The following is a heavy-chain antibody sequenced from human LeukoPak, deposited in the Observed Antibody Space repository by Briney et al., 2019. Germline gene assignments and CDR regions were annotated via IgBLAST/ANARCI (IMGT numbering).Heavy chain of an antibody. CDR3: ARDRSGAVASRNFDY. CDR1: GGSFSGYY. V-gene: IGHV4-34*01. D-gene: IGHD6-19*01. Sequence: SETLSLTCAVYGGSFSGYYWSWIRQPPGKGLEWIGEINHSGSTNYNPSLKSRVTISVDTSKNQFSLKLSSVTAADTAVYYCARDRSGAVASRNFDYWGLGTLVTVSS. J-gene: IGHJ4*02. CDR2: INHSGST.